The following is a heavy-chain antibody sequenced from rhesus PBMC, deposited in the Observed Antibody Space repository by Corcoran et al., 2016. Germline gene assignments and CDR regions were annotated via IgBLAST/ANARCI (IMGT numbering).Heavy chain of an antibody. J-gene: IGHJ4*01. D-gene: IGHD6-13*01. CDR1: GGSISSRNW. Sequence: QVQLQESGPGLVKPSETLSLTCVVSGGSISSRNWWSWIRQPPGKGLEWIGYMSGSSGGTQYNPSLKSRVTISRDTSRNQFSLKVSSVTAADTADYYCAKRDSNWSYFDYWGQGVLVTVSS. CDR3: AKRDSNWSYFDY. V-gene: IGHV4-65*01. CDR2: MSGSSGGT.